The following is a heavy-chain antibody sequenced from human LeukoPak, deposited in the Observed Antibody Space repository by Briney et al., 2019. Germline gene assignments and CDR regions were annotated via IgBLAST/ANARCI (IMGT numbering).Heavy chain of an antibody. D-gene: IGHD6-19*01. Sequence: RASVKVPCKASGYTFTGYYMHWVRQAPGQGLEWMGWINPNSGGTNYAQKFQGRVTMARDTSISTAYMELSRLRSDDTAVYYCARDRGAVAGPSDYWGQGTLVTVSS. V-gene: IGHV1-2*02. CDR2: INPNSGGT. CDR1: GYTFTGYY. J-gene: IGHJ4*02. CDR3: ARDRGAVAGPSDY.